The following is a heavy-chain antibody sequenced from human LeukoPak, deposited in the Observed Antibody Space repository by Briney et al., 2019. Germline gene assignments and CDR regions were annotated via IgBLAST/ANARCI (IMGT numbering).Heavy chain of an antibody. Sequence: SETLSLTCTVSGDSITSHAWTWIRQPPGKGLEYIGYVFHSGSSNYNPSLKSRVTISLDTSNNQFSLKLASVTTADTAVYYCARGTAADGTEWFDPWGQGTLVTVSS. J-gene: IGHJ5*02. CDR3: ARGTAADGTEWFDP. D-gene: IGHD6-13*01. CDR1: GDSITSHA. V-gene: IGHV4-59*11. CDR2: VFHSGSS.